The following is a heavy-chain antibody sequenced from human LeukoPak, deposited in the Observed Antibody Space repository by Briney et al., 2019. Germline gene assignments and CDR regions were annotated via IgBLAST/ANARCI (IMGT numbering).Heavy chain of an antibody. D-gene: IGHD2-2*01. V-gene: IGHV4-30-2*01. CDR2: IYHSGST. J-gene: IGHJ4*02. CDR1: GGSISSGGYY. CDR3: AVLVPAAGLDY. Sequence: SQTLSLTCTVSGGSISSGGYYWSWIRQPPGKGLEWIGYIYHSGSTYYNPSLKSRVTISVDRSKNQFSLKLSSVTAADTAVYYCAVLVPAAGLDYWDQGTLVTASS.